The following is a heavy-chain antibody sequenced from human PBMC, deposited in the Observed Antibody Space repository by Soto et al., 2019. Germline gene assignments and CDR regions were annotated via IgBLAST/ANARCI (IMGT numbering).Heavy chain of an antibody. Sequence: ESGGGVVQPGRSLRLSCAASGFTFSSYGMHWVRQAPGKGLEWVAVISYDGSNKYYADSVKGRFTISRDNSKNTLYLQMNGLRAEDTAVYYCAKGVSLRFLEWLFAGPGFDPWGQGTLVTVSS. D-gene: IGHD3-3*01. CDR1: GFTFSSYG. CDR3: AKGVSLRFLEWLFAGPGFDP. J-gene: IGHJ5*02. CDR2: ISYDGSNK. V-gene: IGHV3-30*18.